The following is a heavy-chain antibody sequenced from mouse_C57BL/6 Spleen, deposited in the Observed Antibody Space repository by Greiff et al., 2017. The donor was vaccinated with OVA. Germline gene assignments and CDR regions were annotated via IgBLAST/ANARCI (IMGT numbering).Heavy chain of an antibody. CDR3: TTNNYERAMDY. CDR1: GFNIKDDY. J-gene: IGHJ4*01. D-gene: IGHD5-2*01. CDR2: IDPENGDT. Sequence: EVQLQESGAELVRPGASVKLSCTASGFNIKDDYMHWVKQRPEQGLEWIGWIDPENGDTEYASKFQGKATITADTSSNTAYLQLSSLTSEDTAVYYCTTNNYERAMDYWGQGTSVTVSS. V-gene: IGHV14-4*01.